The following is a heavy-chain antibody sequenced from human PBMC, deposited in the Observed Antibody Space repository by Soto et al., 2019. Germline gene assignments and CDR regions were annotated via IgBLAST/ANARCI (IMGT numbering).Heavy chain of an antibody. D-gene: IGHD2-8*02. CDR2: ISYDGSNK. CDR3: ARDPRNGHGGGVGMDV. J-gene: IGHJ6*02. CDR1: GFTFSSYA. V-gene: IGHV3-30-3*01. Sequence: QVQLVESGGGVVQPGRSLRLSCAASGFTFSSYAMHWVRQAPGKGLEWVAVISYDGSNKYYADSVKGRFTISRDNSKTTLDLQMNSLRAEDTAVYYCARDPRNGHGGGVGMDVWGQGTTVTVSS.